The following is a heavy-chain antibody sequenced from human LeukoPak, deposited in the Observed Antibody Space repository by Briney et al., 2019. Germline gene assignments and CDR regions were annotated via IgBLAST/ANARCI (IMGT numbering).Heavy chain of an antibody. D-gene: IGHD3-3*01. V-gene: IGHV3-30*18. Sequence: VGSLRLSCAASGLTFSSYGMHWVRQAPGKGLEWVAVISYDGSNKYYADSVKGRFTISRDNSKNTLYLQMNSLRAEDTAVYYCAKERAYYDFWSGYSWFDPWGQGTLVTVSS. CDR1: GLTFSSYG. CDR2: ISYDGSNK. J-gene: IGHJ5*02. CDR3: AKERAYYDFWSGYSWFDP.